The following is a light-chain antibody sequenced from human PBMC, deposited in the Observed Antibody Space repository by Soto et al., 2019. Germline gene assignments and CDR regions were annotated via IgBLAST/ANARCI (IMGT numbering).Light chain of an antibody. V-gene: IGKV3-20*01. Sequence: EIVLTQSPGTLSLSPGERATLSCRASQSISSSNLAWYQQKPGLAPRLLIYGASTRATGIPDRFSGTGSGTDFTLTISSLEPEDFAVYYCQKYGTSMWTFGQGTKVEIK. CDR2: GAS. J-gene: IGKJ1*01. CDR3: QKYGTSMWT. CDR1: QSISSSN.